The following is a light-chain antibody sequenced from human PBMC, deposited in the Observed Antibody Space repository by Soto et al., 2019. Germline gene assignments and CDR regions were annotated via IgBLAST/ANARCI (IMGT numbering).Light chain of an antibody. Sequence: QSALTQPASVSGSPGQSITISCTGTSSDVGGYNYVSWYQQHPGKAPKLMIYEVSNRPSGVSNRFSGSKSGNTASLTTSGLQAEDEAEYYCSSYTSSSTPYVFGTGTKLTVL. CDR1: SSDVGGYNY. CDR2: EVS. V-gene: IGLV2-14*01. J-gene: IGLJ1*01. CDR3: SSYTSSSTPYV.